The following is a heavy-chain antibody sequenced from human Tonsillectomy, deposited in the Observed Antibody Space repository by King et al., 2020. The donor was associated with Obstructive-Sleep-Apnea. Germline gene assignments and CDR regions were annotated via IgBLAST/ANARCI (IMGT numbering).Heavy chain of an antibody. V-gene: IGHV4-59*01. CDR3: ARDRWFSGSSWFDP. Sequence: LQLQESGPGLVKPSETLSLTCTVSGGSISSYYWSWIRQPPGKGLEWIGYIFWSGRTNFNPSLKSRGTMSGDTSKNQVSLKLSSVTAADTAVYYCARDRWFSGSSWFDPWGQGTLVSVSS. CDR1: GGSISSYY. J-gene: IGHJ5*02. CDR2: IFWSGRT. D-gene: IGHD6-25*01.